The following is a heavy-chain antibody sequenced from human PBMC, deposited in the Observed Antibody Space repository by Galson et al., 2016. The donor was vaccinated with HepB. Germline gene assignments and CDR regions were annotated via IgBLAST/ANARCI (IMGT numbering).Heavy chain of an antibody. CDR1: GYTFTSHA. CDR2: INTNRGNP. D-gene: IGHD4-23*01. CDR3: ARVHVVTGTDAFDI. Sequence: SVKVSCTASGYTFTSHAMNWVRQAPGQGLEWMGWINTNRGNPTYVQGFTGRFVFSLDTSVSTAYLQISSLRAEDTAVYYCARVHVVTGTDAFDIWGQGTVVTASS. V-gene: IGHV7-4-1*02. J-gene: IGHJ3*02.